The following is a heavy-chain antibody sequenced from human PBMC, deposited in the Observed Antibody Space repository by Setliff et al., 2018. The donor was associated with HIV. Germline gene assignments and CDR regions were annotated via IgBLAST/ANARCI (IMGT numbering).Heavy chain of an antibody. D-gene: IGHD1-26*01. J-gene: IGHJ4*02. Sequence: GGSLRLSCVASGFTFSSRWMHWVRQAPGKGLEWVSYMTASGSTIYYADSVKGRFTVSRDNAKNSLYLQMNSLRAEDTAIYYCARDDPAGGIDYWGQGTLVTVSS. CDR3: ARDDPAGGIDY. V-gene: IGHV3-48*03. CDR2: MTASGSTI. CDR1: GFTFSSRW.